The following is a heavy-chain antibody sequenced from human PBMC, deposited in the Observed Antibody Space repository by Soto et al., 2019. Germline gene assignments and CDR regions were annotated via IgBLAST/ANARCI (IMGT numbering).Heavy chain of an antibody. CDR1: GGTFSSYA. Sequence: GASVKVSCKASGGTFSSYAISWVRQAPGQGLEWMGGIIPIFGTANYAQKFQGRVTITADESTRTAYMELSSLRSEDTAVYYCARGMSNYDILTGYRGMDVWGQGTTVTVSS. CDR2: IIPIFGTA. D-gene: IGHD3-9*01. J-gene: IGHJ6*02. CDR3: ARGMSNYDILTGYRGMDV. V-gene: IGHV1-69*13.